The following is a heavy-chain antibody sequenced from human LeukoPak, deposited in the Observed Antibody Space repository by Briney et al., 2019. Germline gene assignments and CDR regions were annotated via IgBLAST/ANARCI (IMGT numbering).Heavy chain of an antibody. CDR3: ARAYYYDSSGYYSIFDY. Sequence: SQTLSLTCTVSGGSISSGSYYWSWIRQPAGKGLEWIGRIYTSGSTNYDPSLKSRVTISVDTSKNQFSLKLSSVTAADTAVYYCARAYYYDSSGYYSIFDYWGQGTLVTVSS. CDR1: GGSISSGSYY. CDR2: IYTSGST. D-gene: IGHD3-22*01. J-gene: IGHJ4*02. V-gene: IGHV4-61*02.